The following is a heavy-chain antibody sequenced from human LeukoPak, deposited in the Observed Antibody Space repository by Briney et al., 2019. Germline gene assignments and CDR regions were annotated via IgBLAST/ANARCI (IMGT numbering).Heavy chain of an antibody. CDR1: GGSISSYY. D-gene: IGHD6-6*01. CDR3: ARVGIAARHFDY. CDR2: IYYSGST. V-gene: IGHV4-59*12. J-gene: IGHJ4*02. Sequence: SETLSLTCTVSGGSISSYYWSWIRQPPGKGLEWIGYIYYSGSTNYNPSLKSRVTISVDTSKNQFSLKLSSVTAADTAVYYCARVGIAARHFDYWGQGTPVTVSS.